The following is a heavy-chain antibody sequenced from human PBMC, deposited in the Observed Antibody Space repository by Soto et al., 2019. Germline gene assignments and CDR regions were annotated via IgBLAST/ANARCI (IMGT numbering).Heavy chain of an antibody. Sequence: SETLSLTCTVSGGSISSYYWSWIRQPPGKGLEWIGYIYYSGSTNYNPSLKSRVTISVDTSKNQFSLKLSSVTAADTAVYYCARADIVVVPAAILGQWFDPWGQGTLVTVSS. J-gene: IGHJ5*02. D-gene: IGHD2-2*01. CDR1: GGSISSYY. V-gene: IGHV4-59*08. CDR3: ARADIVVVPAAILGQWFDP. CDR2: IYYSGST.